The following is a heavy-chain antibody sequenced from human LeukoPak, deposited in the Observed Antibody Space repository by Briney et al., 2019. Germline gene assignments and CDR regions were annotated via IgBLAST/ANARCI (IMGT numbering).Heavy chain of an antibody. CDR1: GYTFTGYY. CDR3: ASGIAAAGMGYYYMDV. Sequence: GASVKVSCKASGYTFTGYYMHWVLQAPGQGLEWMGWINPNSGGTNYAQKFQGRVTMTRDTSISTAYMELSRLRSDDTAVYYCASGIAAAGMGYYYMDVWGKGTTVTVSS. V-gene: IGHV1-2*02. J-gene: IGHJ6*03. D-gene: IGHD6-13*01. CDR2: INPNSGGT.